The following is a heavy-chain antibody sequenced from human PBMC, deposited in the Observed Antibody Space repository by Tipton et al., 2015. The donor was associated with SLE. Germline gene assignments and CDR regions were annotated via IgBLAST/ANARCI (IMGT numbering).Heavy chain of an antibody. Sequence: TLSLTCSVSGGSVRSSSWSWIRQPPGKGLEWIGYISDGGSTNYNPSLKSRITISVDPSKSQFSLRLSSVTAADTAIYYCARGGIYHDYSGNFDFWGQGTLVTASS. CDR3: ARGGIYHDYSGNFDF. CDR1: GGSVRSSS. J-gene: IGHJ4*02. V-gene: IGHV4-59*02. D-gene: IGHD3-22*01. CDR2: ISDGGST.